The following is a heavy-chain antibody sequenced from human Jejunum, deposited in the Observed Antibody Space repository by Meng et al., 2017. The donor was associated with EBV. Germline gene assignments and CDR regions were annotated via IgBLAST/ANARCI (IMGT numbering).Heavy chain of an antibody. CDR2: INPNSGST. J-gene: IGHJ4*02. D-gene: IGHD5-12*01. V-gene: IGHV1-46*01. CDR3: ARGREYSGYQEYYFDY. CDR1: GYTFTNYY. Sequence: QVQLVQSGAEVKRPGASVKVSCKTSGYTFTNYYMHWVRQAPGLGLEWMGIINPNSGSTNYAQKFRGSVTMTRDTSTTTGYMELSSLRSEDTAVYYCARGREYSGYQEYYFDYWGQGPLVTVSS.